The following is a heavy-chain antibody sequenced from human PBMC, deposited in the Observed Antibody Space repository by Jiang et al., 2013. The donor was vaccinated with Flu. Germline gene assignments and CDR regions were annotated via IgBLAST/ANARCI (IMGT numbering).Heavy chain of an antibody. CDR2: IYYSGST. CDR1: GGSIISSSYY. D-gene: IGHD5-12*01. V-gene: IGHV4-39*07. Sequence: LLKPSETLSLTCTVFGGSIISSSYYWVWIRQVPGKGLEWTGSIYYSGSTYYNPSLRSRVTMSVDTSKSQFSLKLSSVTAADTAVFYCARVGKYSGFEALYFDY. J-gene: IGHJ4*01. CDR3: ARVGKYSGFEALYFDY.